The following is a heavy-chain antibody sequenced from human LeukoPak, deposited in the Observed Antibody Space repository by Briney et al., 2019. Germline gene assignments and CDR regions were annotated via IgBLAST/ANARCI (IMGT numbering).Heavy chain of an antibody. V-gene: IGHV5-51*01. J-gene: IGHJ4*02. CDR1: GYSFTSYW. CDR3: AGRVNIVVDGFDY. Sequence: GESLKISCKGSGYSFTSYWIGWVRQMPGKGLEWMGIIYPGDSDTRYSPSFQGQVTISADKSISTAYLQWSSLKASDTAMYYCAGRVNIVVDGFDYWGQGTLVTVSS. D-gene: IGHD3-22*01. CDR2: IYPGDSDT.